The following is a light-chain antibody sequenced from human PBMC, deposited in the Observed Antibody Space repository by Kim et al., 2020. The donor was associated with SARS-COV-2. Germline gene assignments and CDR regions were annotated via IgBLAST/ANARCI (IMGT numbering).Light chain of an antibody. CDR3: QGRDSNSVV. Sequence: VLRGQTARITCAGDRTGGKFACWYNRKQGQSPVLGVIEDNERPAGFPEGFSGSNPGNTATLTISGSQAMDEADYYCQGRDSNSVVFGGGTELTVL. V-gene: IGLV3-1*01. CDR1: RTGGKF. J-gene: IGLJ2*01. CDR2: EDN.